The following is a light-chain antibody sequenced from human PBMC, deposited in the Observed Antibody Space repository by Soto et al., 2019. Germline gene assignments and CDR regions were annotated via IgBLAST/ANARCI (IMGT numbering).Light chain of an antibody. Sequence: EIVLTQSPGTLALSPGERATLSCRASQSVSSSYLGWYQQKPGQAPRLLIYGASSRATGIPDRFSGSGSGPDFTLPISRLEPEDFAVYYCLQYGSSSYTFGQGTKLEIK. CDR2: GAS. V-gene: IGKV3-20*01. CDR1: QSVSSSY. CDR3: LQYGSSSYT. J-gene: IGKJ2*01.